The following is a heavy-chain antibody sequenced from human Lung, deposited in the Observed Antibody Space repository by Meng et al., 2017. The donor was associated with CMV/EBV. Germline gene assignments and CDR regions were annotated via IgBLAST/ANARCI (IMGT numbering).Heavy chain of an antibody. V-gene: IGHV3-7*01. CDR1: GFTFSTDW. CDR3: ARSSSR. Sequence: GESLKISCAASGFTFSTDWMTWVRQAPGKGLEWVANINPDGSAKYYVDSVKGRFTISRDNAMNSLYLQMNSLRAEDTAVYYCARSSSRWGQGTLVTFSS. J-gene: IGHJ4*02. D-gene: IGHD6-6*01. CDR2: INPDGSAK.